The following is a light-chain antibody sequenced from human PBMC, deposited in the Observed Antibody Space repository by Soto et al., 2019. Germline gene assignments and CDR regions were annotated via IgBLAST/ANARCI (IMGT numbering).Light chain of an antibody. CDR1: SGDVGGYNF. V-gene: IGLV2-8*01. CDR3: SSYAGGIKWV. Sequence: QSVLTQPPSASGSPGQSVTISCTGTSGDVGGYNFVSWYQQHPGKAPKFMIYEVSKRPSGVPDRFSGSKSGNMASLTVSGLQAEDEADYYCSSYAGGIKWVFGGGTQLTVL. CDR2: EVS. J-gene: IGLJ3*02.